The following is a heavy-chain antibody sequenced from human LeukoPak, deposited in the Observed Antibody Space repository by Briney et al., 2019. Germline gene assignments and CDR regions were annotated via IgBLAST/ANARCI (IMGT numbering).Heavy chain of an antibody. CDR2: TYYMSKWYN. D-gene: IGHD3-16*02. J-gene: IGHJ4*02. Sequence: SQTLSLTCAISGDSVSSNSAAWNWIRQSPSRGPEWLGRTYYMSKWYNDYAVSVKSRITINPDTSKNQFSLQLNSVTPKDTAVYYCARDSGPDDYVWGSYRSLQYFDYWGQGTLVTVSS. V-gene: IGHV6-1*01. CDR1: GDSVSSNSAA. CDR3: ARDSGPDDYVWGSYRSLQYFDY.